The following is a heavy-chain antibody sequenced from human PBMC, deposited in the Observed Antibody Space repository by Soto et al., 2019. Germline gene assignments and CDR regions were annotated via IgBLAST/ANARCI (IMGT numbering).Heavy chain of an antibody. CDR2: INSDGSST. CDR3: SRVGGSTWH. CDR1: GFTFNSYA. J-gene: IGHJ4*02. V-gene: IGHV3-74*01. D-gene: IGHD1-26*01. Sequence: GGSLRLSCAASGFTFNSYAMSWVRQAPGKGLEWVSGINSDGSSTNYADFVKGRFTISRDNAKNTLYLQMNSLRVEDTAVYYCSRVGGSTWHWGQGTLVTVSS.